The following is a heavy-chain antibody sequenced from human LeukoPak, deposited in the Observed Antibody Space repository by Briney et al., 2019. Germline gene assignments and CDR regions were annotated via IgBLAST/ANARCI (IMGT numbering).Heavy chain of an antibody. Sequence: GESLKISCKCSGYSFTSYWISWVRQMRGEGLEWMGRIDPSDSYTNYSPSFQGHVTISADKSISTAYLQWSSLKASDTAMYYCARWEGYCSSTSCSPRFDPWGQGTLVTVSS. J-gene: IGHJ5*02. CDR2: IDPSDSYT. V-gene: IGHV5-10-1*01. CDR1: GYSFTSYW. D-gene: IGHD2-2*01. CDR3: ARWEGYCSSTSCSPRFDP.